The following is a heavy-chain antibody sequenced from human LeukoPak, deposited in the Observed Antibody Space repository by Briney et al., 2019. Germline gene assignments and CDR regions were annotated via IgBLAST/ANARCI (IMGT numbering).Heavy chain of an antibody. J-gene: IGHJ6*03. Sequence: ASVKVSCTASGYTFTSYGISWVRQAPGQGLEWMGWISAYNGNTNYAQKLQGRVTMTTDTSTSTAYMELRSLRSDDTAVYYCARVLRYFDWLLSENYYYYYMDVWGKGTTVTVSS. D-gene: IGHD3-9*01. CDR3: ARVLRYFDWLLSENYYYYYMDV. V-gene: IGHV1-18*01. CDR2: ISAYNGNT. CDR1: GYTFTSYG.